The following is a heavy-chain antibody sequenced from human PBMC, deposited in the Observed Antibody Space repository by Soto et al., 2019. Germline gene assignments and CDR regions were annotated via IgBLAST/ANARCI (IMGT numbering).Heavy chain of an antibody. V-gene: IGHV4-59*01. J-gene: IGHJ4*02. D-gene: IGHD1-1*01. CDR1: GGSISSYY. CDR2: IYYSGST. Sequence: ASETLSLTCTVSGGSISSYYWSWIRQPPGKGLEWIGYIYYSGSTNYNPSLKSRVTISVDTSKNQFSLKLSSVTAADTAVYYCAREALDDKNYFDYWGQGTRVTVSS. CDR3: AREALDDKNYFDY.